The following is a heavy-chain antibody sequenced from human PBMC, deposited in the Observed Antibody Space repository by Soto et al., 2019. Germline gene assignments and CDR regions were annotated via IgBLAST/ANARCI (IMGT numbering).Heavy chain of an antibody. CDR1: GGSFSGYY. D-gene: IGHD2-2*01. Sequence: SETLSLTCAVYGGSFSGYYWSWIRQPPGKGLEWIGEINHSGSTNYNPSLKSRVTISVDTSKNQFSLRLSSVTAADTAVYYCARGRRLYQLLYYFDYWGQGTLVTVSS. V-gene: IGHV4-34*01. CDR3: ARGRRLYQLLYYFDY. CDR2: INHSGST. J-gene: IGHJ4*02.